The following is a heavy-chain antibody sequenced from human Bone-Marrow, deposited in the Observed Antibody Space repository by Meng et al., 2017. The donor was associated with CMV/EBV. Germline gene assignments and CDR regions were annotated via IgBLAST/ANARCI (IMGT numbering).Heavy chain of an antibody. CDR3: ARERNYYDSSGYYATLRFDY. CDR2: INSDGSST. J-gene: IGHJ4*02. D-gene: IGHD3-22*01. CDR1: GFTFSSHW. Sequence: GESLKISRAASGFTFSSHWMHWVRQAPGKGLVWVSRINSDGSSTSYADRVKGRFTLSRDNAKNTLYLQMNSLRAEDTDVYYFARERNYYDSSGYYATLRFDYWGQGTLVTVSS. V-gene: IGHV3-74*01.